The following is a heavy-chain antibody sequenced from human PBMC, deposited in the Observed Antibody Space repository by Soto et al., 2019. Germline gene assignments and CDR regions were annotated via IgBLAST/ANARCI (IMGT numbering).Heavy chain of an antibody. CDR2: ISAYNGDT. CDR1: GFTLSKYG. CDR3: ARLGGYSYGYEGI. Sequence: ASVKVSCKSSGFTLSKYGISWVRQAPGQGLEWMGWISAYNGDTNPAQQLQARVTMTTDTSTSTAYMELRSLRSDDTAVYYCARLGGYSYGYEGIWGQGTLVTVSS. J-gene: IGHJ4*02. D-gene: IGHD5-18*01. V-gene: IGHV1-18*01.